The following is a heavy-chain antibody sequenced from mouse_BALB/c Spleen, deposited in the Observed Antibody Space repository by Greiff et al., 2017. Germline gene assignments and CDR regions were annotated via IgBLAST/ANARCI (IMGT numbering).Heavy chain of an antibody. J-gene: IGHJ3*01. Sequence: LQQPGSELVRPGASVKLSCKASGYTFTSYWMHWVKQRHGQGLEWIGNIYPGSGSTNYDEKFKSKGTLTVDTSSSTAYMHLSSLTSEDSAVYYCTREGVWYPWFAYWGQGTLVTVSA. D-gene: IGHD2-10*02. V-gene: IGHV1S22*01. CDR3: TREGVWYPWFAY. CDR2: IYPGSGST. CDR1: GYTFTSYW.